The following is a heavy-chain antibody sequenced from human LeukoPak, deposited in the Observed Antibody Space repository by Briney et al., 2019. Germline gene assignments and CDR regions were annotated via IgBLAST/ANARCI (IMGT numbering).Heavy chain of an antibody. CDR1: GSYW. J-gene: IGHJ4*02. CDR3: VSFYETY. CDR2: INSDGSWT. Sequence: GGSLRLSCAASGSYWMHWVRQAPGKGLVWVSHINSDGSWTSYADSEKGRFTISKDNAKNTVYLQMNNLRAEDTAVYYCVSFYETYWGRGTLVTVSS. D-gene: IGHD2/OR15-2a*01. V-gene: IGHV3-74*01.